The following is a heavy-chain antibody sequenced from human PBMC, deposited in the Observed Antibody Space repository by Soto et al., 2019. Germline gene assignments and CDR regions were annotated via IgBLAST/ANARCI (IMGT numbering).Heavy chain of an antibody. CDR2: IYYSGST. V-gene: IGHV4-59*08. J-gene: IGHJ4*02. Sequence: SETLSLTCPVSRGSISSYYWSWIRQPPGKGLEWIGYIYYSGSTNYNPSLKCRVSISVYTSKPQFSLKLISVTAADSAVYYSARQSLQFPGGVLPAAIFDYWGQGTLVTVSS. CDR3: ARQSLQFPGGVLPAAIFDY. CDR1: RGSISSYY. D-gene: IGHD2-2*01.